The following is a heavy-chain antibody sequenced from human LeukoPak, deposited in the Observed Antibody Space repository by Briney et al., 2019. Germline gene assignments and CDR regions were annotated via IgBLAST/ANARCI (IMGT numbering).Heavy chain of an antibody. CDR2: LTSDGRST. CDR1: GFTFSDYW. V-gene: IGHV3-74*01. Sequence: GGSLRLSCAASGFTFSDYWMHWVRQAPGKGLVWISRLTSDGRSTSYADSVKGRFTMSRDNAKNTLFLQMNSLRDEDTAVYYCARGASTYSDYWGQGTPVTVSS. J-gene: IGHJ4*02. CDR3: ARGASTYSDY.